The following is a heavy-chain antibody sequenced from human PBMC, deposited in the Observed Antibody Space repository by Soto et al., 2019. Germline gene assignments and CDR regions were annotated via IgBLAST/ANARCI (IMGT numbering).Heavy chain of an antibody. CDR3: AKDQNRWSRGYYYYMDV. CDR2: ISYDGSNK. V-gene: IGHV3-30*18. CDR1: GFTFSSYG. J-gene: IGHJ6*03. Sequence: GGSLRLSCAASGFTFSSYGMHWVRQAPGKELEWVAVISYDGSNKYYADSVKGRFTISRDNSKNTLYLQMNSLRAEDTAVYYCAKDQNRWSRGYYYYMDVWGKGTTVTVSS. D-gene: IGHD6-13*01.